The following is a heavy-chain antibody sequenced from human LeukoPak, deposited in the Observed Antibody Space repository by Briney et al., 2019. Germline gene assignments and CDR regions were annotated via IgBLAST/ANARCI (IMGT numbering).Heavy chain of an antibody. D-gene: IGHD3-3*01. J-gene: IGHJ4*02. CDR3: ARLFWSGSTTSDY. V-gene: IGHV7-4-1*02. CDR1: GYTFTSHA. CDR2: FNTNTGNP. Sequence: ASVKVSCKASGYTFTSHAMNWVRQAPGQGLEGMGWFNTNTGNPTYAQGFTGRFVFSLDTSVSTAYLQISSLKAEDTAVYYCARLFWSGSTTSDYWGQGTLVTVSS.